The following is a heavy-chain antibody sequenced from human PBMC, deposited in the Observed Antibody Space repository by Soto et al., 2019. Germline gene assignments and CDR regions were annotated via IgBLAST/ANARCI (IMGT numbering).Heavy chain of an antibody. CDR2: ISSSGSTI. J-gene: IGHJ4*02. Sequence: PGGSLRLSCAASGFTFSDYYMIWIRQAPGKGLEWVSYISSSGSTIYYADSVKGRFTISRDNAKNSLYLQMNSLRAEDTAVYYCARVPRSSWYEYYFDYWGQGTLVTVSS. V-gene: IGHV3-11*01. CDR1: GFTFSDYY. CDR3: ARVPRSSWYEYYFDY. D-gene: IGHD6-13*01.